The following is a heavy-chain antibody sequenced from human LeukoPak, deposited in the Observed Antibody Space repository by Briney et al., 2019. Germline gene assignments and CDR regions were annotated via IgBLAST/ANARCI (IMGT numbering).Heavy chain of an antibody. V-gene: IGHV3-30*18. J-gene: IGHJ2*01. CDR2: ISYDGSNK. CDR1: GFTFSSYG. D-gene: IGHD6-19*01. CDR3: AKDLGGGSGCYDL. Sequence: GGSLRLSCAASGFTFSSYGMHWVRQAPGKGLEWVAIISYDGSNKYYADSVQGRFTISRDSSKNTLYLQMNSLRAEDTAVYYCAKDLGGGSGCYDLWGRGTLVTVSS.